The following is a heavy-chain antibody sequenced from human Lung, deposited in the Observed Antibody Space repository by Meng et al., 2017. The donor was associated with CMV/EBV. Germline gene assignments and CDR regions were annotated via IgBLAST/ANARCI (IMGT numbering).Heavy chain of an antibody. Sequence: SVXVSXXASGYTFTSYYMHWVRQAPGQGLEWMGIINPSGGSTSYAQKFQGRVTMTRDTSTSTVYMELSSLRSEDTAVYYCARDRLGVTTGMDVWGQGATVTVSS. D-gene: IGHD4-11*01. V-gene: IGHV1-46*01. J-gene: IGHJ6*02. CDR1: GYTFTSYY. CDR2: INPSGGST. CDR3: ARDRLGVTTGMDV.